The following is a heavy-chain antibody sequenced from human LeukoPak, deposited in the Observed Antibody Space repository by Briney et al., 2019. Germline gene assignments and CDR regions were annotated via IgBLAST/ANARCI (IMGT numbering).Heavy chain of an antibody. V-gene: IGHV3-21*01. D-gene: IGHD6-25*01. CDR2: IGSTSNYI. Sequence: PGGSLRLSCAASGFTFSSYAMSWVRQAPGKGLEWVSSIGSTSNYIYYSGSVKGRFTISRDNANNSLFLQMNSLRVEDTALYYCVRDAASPDYWGQGTLVTVSS. CDR3: VRDAASPDY. J-gene: IGHJ4*02. CDR1: GFTFSSYA.